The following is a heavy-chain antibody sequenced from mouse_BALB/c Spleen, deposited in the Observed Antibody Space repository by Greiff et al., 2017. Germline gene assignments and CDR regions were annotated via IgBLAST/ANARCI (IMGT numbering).Heavy chain of an antibody. J-gene: IGHJ4*01. CDR3: ASYYGNLYAMDY. CDR1: GFSLTSYG. Sequence: VQLQQSGPGLVQPSQSLSITCTVSGFSLTSYGVHWVRQSPGKGLEWLGVIWSGGSTDYNAAFISRLSISKDNSKSQVFFKMNSLQANDTAIYYCASYYGNLYAMDYWGQGTSVTVSS. D-gene: IGHD2-1*01. V-gene: IGHV2-2*02. CDR2: IWSGGST.